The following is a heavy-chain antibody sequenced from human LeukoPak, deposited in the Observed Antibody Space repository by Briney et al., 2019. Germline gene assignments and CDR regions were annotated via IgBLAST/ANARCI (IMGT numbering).Heavy chain of an antibody. CDR1: GFTFSSNS. D-gene: IGHD4/OR15-4a*01. CDR2: IYSDNT. Sequence: PGGSLRLSCTVSGFTFSSNSMSWVRQAPGKGLEWVSFIYSDNTHYSVSVKGRFTISTDNSKNTLYLQMNSLRAEDTAVYYCARRAGAYSHPYDYWGQGTLVTVSS. CDR3: ARRAGAYSHPYDY. J-gene: IGHJ4*02. V-gene: IGHV3-53*01.